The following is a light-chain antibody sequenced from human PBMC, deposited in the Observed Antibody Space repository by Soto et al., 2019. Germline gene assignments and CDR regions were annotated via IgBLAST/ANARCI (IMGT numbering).Light chain of an antibody. CDR1: QSINTW. V-gene: IGKV1-5*01. CDR2: DAS. J-gene: IGKJ5*01. CDR3: QQYIRYPIT. Sequence: DIQMTQSPSTQSPSVGDRVTITCRASQSINTWLAWYQQKPGKAPNLLIYDASSLGSGVPSRFSGSGSGTEFTLTIDSLQPDDIATYYCQQYIRYPITFGQGTRLEIK.